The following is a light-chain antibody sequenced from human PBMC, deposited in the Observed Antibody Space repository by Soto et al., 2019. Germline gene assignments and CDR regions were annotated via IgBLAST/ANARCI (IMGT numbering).Light chain of an antibody. CDR1: SSDVGRYNF. J-gene: IGLJ2*01. Sequence: QSALTQADSVSGSPEQPITISCSGTSSDVGRYNFVSWYQQHPGNAPKLMIYEVSKRPSGVSERSSGPESGNTAFLIISGLQADDEADYYCCSCVGSSIFEGVFGVGTKLTV. V-gene: IGLV2-23*02. CDR2: EVS. CDR3: CSCVGSSIFEGV.